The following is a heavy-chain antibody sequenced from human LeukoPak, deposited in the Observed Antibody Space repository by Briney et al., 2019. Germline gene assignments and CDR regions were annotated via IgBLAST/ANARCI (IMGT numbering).Heavy chain of an antibody. CDR1: GYTFTSYY. J-gene: IGHJ4*02. CDR3: AGVATSRGYFDY. V-gene: IGHV1-46*01. CDR2: INPSGGST. D-gene: IGHD2-2*01. Sequence: GASVKVSCKASGYTFTSYYMHWVRQAPGQGLEWMGIINPSGGSTSYAQMFQGRVTMTRDTSTSTVYMELSSLRSEDTAVYYCAGVATSRGYFDYWGQGTLVTVSS.